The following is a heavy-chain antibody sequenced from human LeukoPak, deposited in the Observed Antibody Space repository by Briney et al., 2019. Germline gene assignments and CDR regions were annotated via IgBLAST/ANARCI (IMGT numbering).Heavy chain of an antibody. Sequence: GGSLRLSRAASGFTFSAYWMSWVRQAPGKGLEWVANIKEDGSVEYYVDSVKGRFTISRDNAKNSLYLQMNSLRAEDTAVYYCARDFRNAGDYWGQGTLVTVSS. CDR3: ARDFRNAGDY. V-gene: IGHV3-7*01. D-gene: IGHD1-14*01. CDR1: GFTFSAYW. CDR2: IKEDGSVE. J-gene: IGHJ4*02.